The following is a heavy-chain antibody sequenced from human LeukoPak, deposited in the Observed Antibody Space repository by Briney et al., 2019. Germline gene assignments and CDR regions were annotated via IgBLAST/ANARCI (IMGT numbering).Heavy chain of an antibody. D-gene: IGHD3-22*01. J-gene: IGHJ4*02. CDR1: GFTFDDYA. Sequence: PGRSLRLSCAASGFTFDDYAMHWVRQAPGKGLEWVSGISWNSGSIGYADSVKGRFTISRDNAKNSLYLQMNSLRAEDTALYYCPKAPDDSSGYYFDYWGQGTLVTVSS. CDR3: PKAPDDSSGYYFDY. CDR2: ISWNSGSI. V-gene: IGHV3-9*01.